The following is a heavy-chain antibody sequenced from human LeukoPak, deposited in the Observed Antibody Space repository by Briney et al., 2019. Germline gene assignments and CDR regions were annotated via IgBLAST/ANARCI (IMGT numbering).Heavy chain of an antibody. D-gene: IGHD6-13*01. J-gene: IGHJ4*02. Sequence: PGGSLKLSCAASGFTFSDYYMSWIRQAPGKGLEWVSYISSSGSTIYYADSVKGRFTISRDNAKNSLYLQMNSLRAEDTAVYYCARDLNSWSGDWAYWGQGTLVTVSS. V-gene: IGHV3-11*01. CDR2: ISSSGSTI. CDR3: ARDLNSWSGDWAY. CDR1: GFTFSDYY.